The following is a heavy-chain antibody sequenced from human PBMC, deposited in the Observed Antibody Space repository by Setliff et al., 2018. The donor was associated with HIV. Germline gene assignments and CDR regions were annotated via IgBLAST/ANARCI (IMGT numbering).Heavy chain of an antibody. V-gene: IGHV3-48*03. CDR3: ARDQLAMVRRNGMDV. CDR2: ISSSGTTT. Sequence: QPGGSLRLSCAASDFIFSNYEMNWVRQAPGRGLEWISSISSSGTTTVYRDSVKGRFTISRDNSKNTLYVQMNSLRVEDTAVYYCARDQLAMVRRNGMDVWGQGTTVTVSS. J-gene: IGHJ6*02. D-gene: IGHD5-18*01. CDR1: DFIFSNYE.